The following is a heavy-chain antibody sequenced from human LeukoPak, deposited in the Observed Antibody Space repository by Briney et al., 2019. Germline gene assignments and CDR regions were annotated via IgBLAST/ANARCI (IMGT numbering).Heavy chain of an antibody. CDR1: GGSFSGYY. V-gene: IGHV4-34*01. Sequence: PSETLSLTCAVYGGSFSGYYWSWIRQPPGKGLEWIGEINHSGSTNYNPSPKSRVTISVDTSKNQFSLKLSSVAAADTAVYYCARGLRGSYYRSLAYWGQGTLVTVSS. D-gene: IGHD1-26*01. CDR3: ARGLRGSYYRSLAY. J-gene: IGHJ4*02. CDR2: INHSGST.